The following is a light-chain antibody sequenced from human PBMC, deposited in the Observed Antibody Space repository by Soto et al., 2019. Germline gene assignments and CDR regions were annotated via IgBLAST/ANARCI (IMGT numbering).Light chain of an antibody. CDR3: QQYNDGPPALT. V-gene: IGKV3-15*01. CDR2: GAS. J-gene: IGKJ4*01. CDR1: QSVSSN. Sequence: EIVMTQSPATLSVSPGERATLSCRASQSVSSNLAWYQQKPGQAPRLLIYGASTRATGIPARFSGSGSGTEFTLTISSLQSEDFAVYYCQQYNDGPPALTFGGGTKVEIQ.